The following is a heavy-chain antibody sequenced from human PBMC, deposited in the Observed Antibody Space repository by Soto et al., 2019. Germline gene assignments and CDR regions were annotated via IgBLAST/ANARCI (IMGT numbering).Heavy chain of an antibody. D-gene: IGHD6-13*01. CDR3: ASSGRDLGSSSPKGKNYYSYYGLDV. J-gene: IGHJ6*02. Sequence: QVQLQESGPGLVKPSETLSLTCSVSGGSISSYYWSWIRQPPGKGLEWIGYIYYSGNTNYNPSLKSRVTIAVDTSKNQVSLKVYSVTAADTALYYCASSGRDLGSSSPKGKNYYSYYGLDVWGQGTTVTGSS. V-gene: IGHV4-59*01. CDR1: GGSISSYY. CDR2: IYYSGNT.